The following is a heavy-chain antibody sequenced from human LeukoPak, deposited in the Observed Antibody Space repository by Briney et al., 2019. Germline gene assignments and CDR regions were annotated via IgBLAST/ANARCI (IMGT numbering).Heavy chain of an antibody. V-gene: IGHV4-34*01. Sequence: SETLSLTCAVYGGSFSGYYWSWIRQPPGKGLEWIGEINHSGSTNYNPSLKSRVTISVDTSKNQFSLKLSSVTAADTAVYYCAREANYYGSGRRWFDPWGQGTLVTVSS. CDR1: GGSFSGYY. D-gene: IGHD3-10*01. CDR2: INHSGST. J-gene: IGHJ5*02. CDR3: AREANYYGSGRRWFDP.